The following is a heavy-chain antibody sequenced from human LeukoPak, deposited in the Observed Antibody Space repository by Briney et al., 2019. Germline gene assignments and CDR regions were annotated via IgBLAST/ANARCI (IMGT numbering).Heavy chain of an antibody. J-gene: IGHJ4*02. CDR2: IYSGGST. Sequence: PGGSLRLSCAASGFTVSSNYMSWVRQAPGKGLEWVSVIYSGGSTYYADSVKGRFTISRHISRNTLYLQMNSLRAEDTAVYYCARVRLGSGWSLFDFWGQGTLVTVSS. V-gene: IGHV3-53*04. D-gene: IGHD6-19*01. CDR3: ARVRLGSGWSLFDF. CDR1: GFTVSSNY.